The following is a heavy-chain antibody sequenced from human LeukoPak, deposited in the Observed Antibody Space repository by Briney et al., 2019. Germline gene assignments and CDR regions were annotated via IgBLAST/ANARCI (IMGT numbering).Heavy chain of an antibody. J-gene: IGHJ4*02. CDR1: GGSFSGYY. D-gene: IGHD5-24*01. Sequence: PSETLSLTCAVYGGSFSGYYWSWIRQPPGKGGVDWEINHSGSTNYNPSLKSRVTISVDTSKNQFSLKLSSVTAADTAVYYCARWEMATTFDYWGQGTLVTVSS. V-gene: IGHV4-34*01. CDR3: ARWEMATTFDY. CDR2: INHSGST.